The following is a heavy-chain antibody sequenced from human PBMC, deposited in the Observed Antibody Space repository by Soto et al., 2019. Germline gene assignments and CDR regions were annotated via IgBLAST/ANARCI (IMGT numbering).Heavy chain of an antibody. CDR3: ARARSYYFDY. V-gene: IGHV4-34*01. CDR1: GGSFSGYY. Sequence: SETLSLTCTVYGGSFSGYYWSWIRQPPGKGLEWIGEINHSGSTNYNPSLKSRVTISVDTSKNQFSLKLSSVTAADTAVYYCARARSYYFDYWGQGTLVTVSS. J-gene: IGHJ4*02. CDR2: INHSGST.